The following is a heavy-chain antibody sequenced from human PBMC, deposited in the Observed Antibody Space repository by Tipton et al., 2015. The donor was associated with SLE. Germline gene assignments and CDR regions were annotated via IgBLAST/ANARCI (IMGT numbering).Heavy chain of an antibody. CDR1: GYSISSGYY. V-gene: IGHV4-38-2*02. CDR2: IYHSGST. D-gene: IGHD3-22*01. Sequence: TLSLTCTVSGYSISSGYYWGWIRQPPGKGLEWIGSIYHSGSTYYNPSLKSRVTISVDTSKNQFSLKLSSVTAADTAVYYCARGSGYDSIGVSDYWGQGTLVTVSS. CDR3: ARGSGYDSIGVSDY. J-gene: IGHJ4*02.